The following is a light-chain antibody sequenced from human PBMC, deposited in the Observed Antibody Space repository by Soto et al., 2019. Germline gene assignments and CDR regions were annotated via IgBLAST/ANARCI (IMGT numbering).Light chain of an antibody. CDR3: QQRSSRPFT. Sequence: EIVLTQSPATLSLSPGERATLSCRASQSVSSDLAWYQQKPGQAPRLLIYDASNRATGIPARFSGSGSWTDFTLTISSLESEDLAVYYCQQRSSRPFTFGGGTKVETK. V-gene: IGKV3-11*01. CDR1: QSVSSD. CDR2: DAS. J-gene: IGKJ4*01.